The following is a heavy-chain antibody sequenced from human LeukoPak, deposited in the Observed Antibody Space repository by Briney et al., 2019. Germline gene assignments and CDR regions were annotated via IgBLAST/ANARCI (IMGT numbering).Heavy chain of an antibody. CDR2: IYYSGST. J-gene: IGHJ4*02. Sequence: SETLSLTCTVSGGSINSYYWSWLRQPRGKGLEGIGYIYYSGSTNYNPSLKSRVTISVDTSKNQFSLKLSSVTAADTAVYYCASTVTPRKYYFDYWGQGTLVTVSS. CDR3: ASTVTPRKYYFDY. CDR1: GGSINSYY. V-gene: IGHV4-59*01. D-gene: IGHD4-17*01.